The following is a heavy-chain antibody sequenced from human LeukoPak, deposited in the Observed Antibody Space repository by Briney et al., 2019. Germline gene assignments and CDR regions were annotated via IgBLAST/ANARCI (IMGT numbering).Heavy chain of an antibody. V-gene: IGHV4-34*01. CDR3: ARAYNGYDYP. CDR1: GGSFTDYS. D-gene: IGHD5-12*01. Sequence: SETLSLTCAVYGGSFTDYSWSWIRQTPGKGLEWIGEVNHSGTTNYNPSLKSRVTISVDTSKNQFSLKVTPVTAADTALYYCARAYNGYDYPWGQGTLVTVSS. CDR2: VNHSGTT. J-gene: IGHJ5*02.